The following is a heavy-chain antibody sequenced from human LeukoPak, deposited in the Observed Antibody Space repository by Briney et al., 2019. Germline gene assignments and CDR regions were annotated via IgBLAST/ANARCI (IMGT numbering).Heavy chain of an antibody. Sequence: SVKVSCKASGGTFSSYAISWVRQAPGQGLEWMGGIIPIFGTANYAQKFQGRVTITADESTSTAYTELSSLRSEDTAVYYCARRNYDFWSGSNPLDYYYYMDVWGKGTTVTVSS. CDR2: IIPIFGTA. J-gene: IGHJ6*03. CDR1: GGTFSSYA. D-gene: IGHD3-3*01. CDR3: ARRNYDFWSGSNPLDYYYYMDV. V-gene: IGHV1-69*01.